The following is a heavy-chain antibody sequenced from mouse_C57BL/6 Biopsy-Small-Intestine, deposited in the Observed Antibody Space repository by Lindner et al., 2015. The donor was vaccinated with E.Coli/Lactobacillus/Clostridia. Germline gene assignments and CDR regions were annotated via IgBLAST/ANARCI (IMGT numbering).Heavy chain of an antibody. D-gene: IGHD4-1*01. CDR3: ARNWDVFPYFDV. CDR1: GYAFSSSW. CDR2: IYPGDGDT. V-gene: IGHV1-82*01. J-gene: IGHJ1*03. Sequence: VQLQESGPELVKPGASVKISCKASGYAFSSSWMNWVKQRPGKGLERIGRIYPGDGDTNYNGKFKGKATLTADKSSSTAYMQLSSLTSEDSAVYFCARNWDVFPYFDVWGTGTTVTVSS.